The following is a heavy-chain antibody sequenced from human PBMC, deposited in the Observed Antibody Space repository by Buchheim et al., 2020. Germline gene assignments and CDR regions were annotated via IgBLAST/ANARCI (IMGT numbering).Heavy chain of an antibody. CDR2: TRNKANSYTT. J-gene: IGHJ6*02. Sequence: EVQLVESGGGLVQPGGSLRLSCAASGFTFSDHYMDWVRQAPGKGLAWVGRTRNKANSYTTEYSASVRGRFTISRDDSKSSLYLQMNSLKTEDTAVYYCARVRCGSITCYMDNYYGIDVWGQGTT. V-gene: IGHV3-72*01. D-gene: IGHD2-2*02. CDR3: ARVRCGSITCYMDNYYGIDV. CDR1: GFTFSDHY.